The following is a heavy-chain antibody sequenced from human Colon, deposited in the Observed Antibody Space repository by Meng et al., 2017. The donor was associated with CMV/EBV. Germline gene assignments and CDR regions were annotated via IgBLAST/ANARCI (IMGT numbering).Heavy chain of an antibody. J-gene: IGHJ4*02. Sequence: QVQLVQSGDEVKKPGDSVKVSSKTSGYNFTNFCIRWVRQAAVQGLEWMAYISPYNGDTNYAQRFQGRVALTTDTSTSTVYMELGSLTSDDTAMYYCARELARGGYWGQGTLVTVSS. CDR1: GYNFTNFC. V-gene: IGHV1-18*04. CDR2: ISPYNGDT. CDR3: ARELARGGY.